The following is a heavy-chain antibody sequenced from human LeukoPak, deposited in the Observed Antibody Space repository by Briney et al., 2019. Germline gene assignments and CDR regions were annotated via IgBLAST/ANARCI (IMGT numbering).Heavy chain of an antibody. V-gene: IGHV4-31*03. Sequence: SQTLSLTCTVSGGSISSGGYYWSWIRQHPGKGLEWIGYIYYSGSTYYNPSLESRVTISVDTSKNQFSLKLSSVTAADTAVYYCARALSIAAPPGGYWGQGTLVTVSS. J-gene: IGHJ4*02. CDR1: GGSISSGGYY. D-gene: IGHD6-6*01. CDR2: IYYSGST. CDR3: ARALSIAAPPGGY.